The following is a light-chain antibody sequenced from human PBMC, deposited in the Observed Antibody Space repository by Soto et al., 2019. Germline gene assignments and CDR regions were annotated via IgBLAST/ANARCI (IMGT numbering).Light chain of an antibody. CDR1: QSVGSY. CDR2: DAS. J-gene: IGKJ4*01. V-gene: IGKV3-11*01. CDR3: QQRSNWPRT. Sequence: ENVLTQSPATLSLSPGERATLSCRASQSVGSYLAWYQQKPGQAPRLLIYDASNRATGIPDRFSGSGSGTDFTLTINSLVPEDFAVYYCQQRSNWPRTFGGGTKVEIK.